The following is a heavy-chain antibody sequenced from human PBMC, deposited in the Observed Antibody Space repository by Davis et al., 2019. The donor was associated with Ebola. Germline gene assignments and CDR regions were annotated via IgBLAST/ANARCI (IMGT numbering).Heavy chain of an antibody. D-gene: IGHD3-16*01. CDR1: GYTFTSYY. J-gene: IGHJ4*02. V-gene: IGHV1-24*01. CDR2: FDPEDGEA. CDR3: TIGGTTGGFDY. Sequence: ASVKVSCKASGYTFTSYYMHWVRQAPGKGLEWMGSFDPEDGEAIYAQKFQDRVIVTEDTSTDTAYMELSSLRSDDTAVYYCTIGGTTGGFDYWGQGTLVTVSS.